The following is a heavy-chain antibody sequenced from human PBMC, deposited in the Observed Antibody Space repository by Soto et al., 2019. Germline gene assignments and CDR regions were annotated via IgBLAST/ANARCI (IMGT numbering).Heavy chain of an antibody. D-gene: IGHD2-2*01. V-gene: IGHV6-1*01. CDR2: TYYRSKWYN. Sequence: SQTLSLTCAISGDSVSSNSAAWKWIRQSPWRGLEWLGRTYYRSKWYNDYAVSVKSRITINPDTSKNQFSVQLNSVSPEDTAVYYCAREDHWQPLSLDVWGQGTTVTVSS. CDR1: GDSVSSNSAA. CDR3: AREDHWQPLSLDV. J-gene: IGHJ6*02.